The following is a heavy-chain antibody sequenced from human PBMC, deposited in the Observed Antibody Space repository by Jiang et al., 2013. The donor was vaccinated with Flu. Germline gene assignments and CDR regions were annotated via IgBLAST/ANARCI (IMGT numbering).Heavy chain of an antibody. CDR1: GVSISSSAYY. V-gene: IGHV4-39*01. Sequence: SLTCSVSGVSISSSAYYWGWIRQSPGKGLEWIGSIFYGWSTYYNPSLNSRVTISADTSKNQFSLKLNSVTAADTAVYYCARHNRGYSYGRGGASDYWGQGTLVTVSS. D-gene: IGHD5-18*01. CDR2: IFYGWST. J-gene: IGHJ4*02. CDR3: ARHNRGYSYGRGGASDY.